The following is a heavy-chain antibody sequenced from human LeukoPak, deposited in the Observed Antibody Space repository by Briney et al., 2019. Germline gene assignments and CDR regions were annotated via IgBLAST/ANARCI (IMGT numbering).Heavy chain of an antibody. Sequence: SQTLSLTCDISGDSVSSNSVIWNWIRQSPSRGPEWLGSTYYKSKRYNDYAASVQSRITINSDTSRNQFSLQLNSVTPEDTAEYYCARDLHGSRGEFDYWGQGTLVTVSS. CDR2: TYYKSKRYN. CDR3: ARDLHGSRGEFDY. J-gene: IGHJ4*02. CDR1: GDSVSSNSVI. D-gene: IGHD3-10*01. V-gene: IGHV6-1*01.